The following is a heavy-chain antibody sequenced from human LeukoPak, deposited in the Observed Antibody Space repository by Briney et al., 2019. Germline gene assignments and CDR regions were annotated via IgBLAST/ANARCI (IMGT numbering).Heavy chain of an antibody. CDR3: ATEVGAAPRWGDY. V-gene: IGHV4-39*01. CDR1: GGSISSSSYY. D-gene: IGHD1-26*01. J-gene: IGHJ4*02. Sequence: SETLSLTCTVSGGSISSSSYYWGWIRQPPGKGLEWIGSIYYSGSTYYNPSLKSRATISVDTSKNQFSLKLSSVTAADTAVYYCATEVGAAPRWGDYWGQGTLVTVSS. CDR2: IYYSGST.